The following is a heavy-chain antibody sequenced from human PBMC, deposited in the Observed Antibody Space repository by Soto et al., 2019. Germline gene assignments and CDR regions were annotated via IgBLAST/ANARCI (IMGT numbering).Heavy chain of an antibody. CDR1: GDSVSSKSAA. J-gene: IGHJ4*02. V-gene: IGHV6-1*01. CDR3: ARSGNEGAVDY. D-gene: IGHD1-26*01. Sequence: SQTLSLTCAISGDSVSSKSAAWNWISQSPSRGLEWLGRTYYRSKWYNGYAVSVKSRIIINPDTSKNQFSLQLNSVTPEDTAVYYCARSGNEGAVDYWGQGTLVTVSS. CDR2: TYYRSKWYN.